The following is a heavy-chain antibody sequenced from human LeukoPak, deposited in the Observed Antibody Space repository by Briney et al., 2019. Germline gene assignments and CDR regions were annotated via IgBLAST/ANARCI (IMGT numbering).Heavy chain of an antibody. CDR1: GFTVSSYA. Sequence: PGGSLRLSCAASGFTVSSYAMSWVRQAPGKGLVWVSRINTDGSNTNYADSVQGRFTSSRNNAKNTLYLQMTSLRAEDTAVYYCARVGGYFDCPDVWGQGTTVTVSS. V-gene: IGHV3-74*01. CDR2: INTDGSNT. CDR3: ARVGGYFDCPDV. D-gene: IGHD3-9*01. J-gene: IGHJ6*02.